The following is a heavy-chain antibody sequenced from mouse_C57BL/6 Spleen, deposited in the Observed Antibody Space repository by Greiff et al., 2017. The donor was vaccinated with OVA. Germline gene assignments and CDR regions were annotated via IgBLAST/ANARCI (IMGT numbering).Heavy chain of an antibody. J-gene: IGHJ4*01. Sequence: QVQLKQPGAELVRPGTSVKLSCKASGYTFTSYWMHWVKQRPGQGLEWIGVIDPSDSYTNYNQKFKGKATLTVDTSSSTAYMQLSSLTSEDSAVYYCARGSSEGFYYAMDYWGQGTSVTVSS. CDR1: GYTFTSYW. CDR3: ARGSSEGFYYAMDY. CDR2: IDPSDSYT. V-gene: IGHV1-59*01. D-gene: IGHD1-1*01.